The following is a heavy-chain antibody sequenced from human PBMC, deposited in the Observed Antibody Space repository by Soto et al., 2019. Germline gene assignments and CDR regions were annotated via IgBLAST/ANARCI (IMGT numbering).Heavy chain of an antibody. CDR3: ARVITLTNDSFAI. D-gene: IGHD3-10*01. J-gene: IGHJ3*02. Sequence: ASVKVSCKASGYTFTSYAMHWVRQAPGQRLEWMGWINAGNGNTKYSQKFQGRVTITRDTSASTAYMELSSLRSEDTAVYYCARVITLTNDSFAIWGQGTMGTVSS. CDR2: INAGNGNT. V-gene: IGHV1-3*01. CDR1: GYTFTSYA.